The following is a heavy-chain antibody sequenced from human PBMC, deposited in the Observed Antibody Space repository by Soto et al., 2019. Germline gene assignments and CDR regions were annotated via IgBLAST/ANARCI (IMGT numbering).Heavy chain of an antibody. V-gene: IGHV3-30*18. Sequence: GGSLRLSCAASGFTFSSYGMHWVRQAPGKGLEWVAVISYDESNKYYADSVKGRFTISRDNSKNTLYLQMNSLRAEDTAVYYCAKADLPRSSYFDYWGQGTLVTVSS. D-gene: IGHD2-15*01. CDR3: AKADLPRSSYFDY. CDR1: GFTFSSYG. CDR2: ISYDESNK. J-gene: IGHJ4*02.